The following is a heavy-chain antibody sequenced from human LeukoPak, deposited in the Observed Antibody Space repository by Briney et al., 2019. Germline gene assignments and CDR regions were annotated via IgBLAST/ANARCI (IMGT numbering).Heavy chain of an antibody. V-gene: IGHV1-2*02. CDR1: GYTFTGYY. D-gene: IGHD3-22*01. CDR2: INPNSGGT. J-gene: IGHJ4*02. CDR3: ARRMDYVSSGYRRG. Sequence: ASVKVSCKASGYTFTGYYMHWVRQAPGHGLEWMGWINPNSGGTNYAQKFQGRVTMTRDTSISTAYMELSRLRSDDTAVYYCARRMDYVSSGYRRGWGQGTLLTVSS.